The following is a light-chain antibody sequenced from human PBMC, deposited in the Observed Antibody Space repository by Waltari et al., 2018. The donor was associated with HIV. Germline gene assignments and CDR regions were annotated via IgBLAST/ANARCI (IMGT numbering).Light chain of an antibody. CDR2: EVS. J-gene: IGLJ2*01. V-gene: IGLV2-14*01. CDR1: SSDVGGYNY. Sequence: QSALTQPASVSGSPGQSITISCTGTSSDVGGYNYVSWYQQHPGKAPKLMIYEVSNRPSGVSTRFSGSKSGNTASLTISGLQAEDEADYYGSSYTSSSTPVFGGGTKLTVL. CDR3: SSYTSSSTPV.